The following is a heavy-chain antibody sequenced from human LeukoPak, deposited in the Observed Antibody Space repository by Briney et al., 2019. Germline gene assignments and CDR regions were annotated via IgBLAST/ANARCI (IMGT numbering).Heavy chain of an antibody. J-gene: IGHJ4*02. Sequence: PGGSLRLSCTASGLTFSTSGINWVRQAPGKGLEWVASIGPTGCDRYYADSIKGRFTISRDNSNNFLHLHMNSLTAKATSVNYFATKNNGRHYDYWGKGHLLTLSS. V-gene: IGHV3-21*06. CDR3: ATKNNGRHYDY. CDR2: IGPTGCDR. CDR1: GLTFSTSG. D-gene: IGHD1/OR15-1a*01.